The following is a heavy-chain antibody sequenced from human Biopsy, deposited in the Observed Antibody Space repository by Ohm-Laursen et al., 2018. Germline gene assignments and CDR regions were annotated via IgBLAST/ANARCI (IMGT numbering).Heavy chain of an antibody. Sequence: ASVKVSCKASGYTFTNYGISWVRQAPGQGLEWMGWINAYNGNTNYAQKLQGRVTMTTDTSTSTAYMELRSLRSDDTALYYCARDRAPYYDFWSGKSFDNWFDPWGQGTLVTVSS. J-gene: IGHJ5*02. V-gene: IGHV1-18*01. CDR2: INAYNGNT. CDR3: ARDRAPYYDFWSGKSFDNWFDP. D-gene: IGHD3-3*01. CDR1: GYTFTNYG.